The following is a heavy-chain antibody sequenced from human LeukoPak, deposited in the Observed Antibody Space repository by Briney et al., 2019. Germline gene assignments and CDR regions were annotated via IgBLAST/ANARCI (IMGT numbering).Heavy chain of an antibody. J-gene: IGHJ5*02. CDR3: ARLLGGIGVGGRRNWFDP. Sequence: PSQTLSLTCTVSGGSLSSGGYYWRWLRQHPGKGLEWLGYIYYSGSTYYNPPLKSRVTRSVDTSKNQFSLKLRSLTAAETAVYYGARLLGGIGVGGRRNWFDPWGQGTLVTVSS. V-gene: IGHV4-31*03. CDR1: GGSLSSGGYY. CDR2: IYYSGST. D-gene: IGHD6-19*01.